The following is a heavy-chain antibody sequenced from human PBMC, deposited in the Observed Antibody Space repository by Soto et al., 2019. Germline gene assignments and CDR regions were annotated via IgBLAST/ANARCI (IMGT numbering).Heavy chain of an antibody. CDR1: GYTFTSYD. V-gene: IGHV1-8*01. Sequence: GSSVKVSCKASGYTFTSYDINWVRQATGQGLEWMGWMNPNSGNTGYAQKFQGRVTMTRNTSISTAYMELSSLRSEDTAVYYCARALTAAAGRGYWGQGPLVTVAS. J-gene: IGHJ4*02. CDR3: ARALTAAAGRGY. CDR2: MNPNSGNT. D-gene: IGHD6-13*01.